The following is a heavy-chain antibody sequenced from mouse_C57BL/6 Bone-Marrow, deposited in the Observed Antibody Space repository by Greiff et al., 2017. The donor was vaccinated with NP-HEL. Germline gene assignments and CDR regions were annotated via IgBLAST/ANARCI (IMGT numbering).Heavy chain of an antibody. CDR3: ERGYYGSSPHWYFDV. CDR1: GYTFTDYY. CDR2: INPNNGGT. D-gene: IGHD1-1*01. J-gene: IGHJ1*03. V-gene: IGHV1-26*01. Sequence: VQLQQSGPELVKPGASVKISCKASGYTFTDYYMNWVKQSHGKSLEWIGDINPNNGGTSYNQKVKGKATLTVDKSSSTAYMELRSLTSEDSAVYYCERGYYGSSPHWYFDVWGTGTTVTVSS.